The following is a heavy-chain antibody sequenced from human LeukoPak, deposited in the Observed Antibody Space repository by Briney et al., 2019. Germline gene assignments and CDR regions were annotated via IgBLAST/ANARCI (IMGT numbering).Heavy chain of an antibody. V-gene: IGHV4-4*09. D-gene: IGHD3-3*01. CDR1: GGSISSYY. CDR2: IYTSGST. J-gene: IGHJ6*04. Sequence: SETLSLTCTVSGGSISSYYWSWIRQPPGKGLEWIGYIYTSGSTNYNPSLKSRVTISVDTSKNQFSLKLSSVTAADTAVYYRARLITIFGVATPDVWGKGTTVTVSS. CDR3: ARLITIFGVATPDV.